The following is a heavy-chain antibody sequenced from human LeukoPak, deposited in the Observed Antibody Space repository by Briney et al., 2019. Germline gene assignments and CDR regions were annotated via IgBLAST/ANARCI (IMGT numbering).Heavy chain of an antibody. D-gene: IGHD5-12*01. V-gene: IGHV4-4*07. CDR2: IYTSGST. CDR1: GGSISSYF. CDR3: ARGRFGYDQRYYYYYMDV. Sequence: SETLSLTCTVSGGSISSYFWSWIRQPAGKGLEGIGRIYTSGSTNYNPSLKSRVTMSLDTSKNQFSLKLSSVTAADTAVYYCARGRFGYDQRYYYYYMDVWGKGTTVTVSS. J-gene: IGHJ6*03.